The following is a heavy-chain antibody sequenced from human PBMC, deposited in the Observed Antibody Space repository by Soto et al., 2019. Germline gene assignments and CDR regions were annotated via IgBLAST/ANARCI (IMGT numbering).Heavy chain of an antibody. D-gene: IGHD1-26*01. CDR1: GYTLTELS. J-gene: IGHJ4*02. Sequence: ASVKVSCKVSGYTLTELSMRWVRQAPGKGLEWMGGFDPEDGETIYAQKFQGRVTMTEDTSTDTAYMELSSLRSEDTAVYYCATAFGYSGTKFDYWGQGTLVTVSS. V-gene: IGHV1-24*01. CDR3: ATAFGYSGTKFDY. CDR2: FDPEDGET.